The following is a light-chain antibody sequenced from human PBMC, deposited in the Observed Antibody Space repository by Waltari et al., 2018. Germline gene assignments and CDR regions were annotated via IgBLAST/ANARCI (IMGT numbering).Light chain of an antibody. CDR3: QKYGTRPAT. CDR1: QSVGRT. J-gene: IGKJ1*01. CDR2: DAS. V-gene: IGKV3-20*01. Sequence: EIVLTQSPASLSLSPGDIAPLSCRASQSVGRTLALYQQRPGQAPRRLRCDASRRATGIPDRFSGSGSGTDFSLTLSNVEPEDFAVYYGQKYGTRPATLGQGTKVEVK.